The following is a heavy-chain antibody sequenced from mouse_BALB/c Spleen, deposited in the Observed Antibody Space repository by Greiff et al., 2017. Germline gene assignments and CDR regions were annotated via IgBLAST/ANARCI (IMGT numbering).Heavy chain of an antibody. Sequence: EVKLVESGGGLVKPGGSLKLSCAASGFAFSSYDMSWVRQTPEKRLEWVAYISSGGGSTYYPDTVKGRFTISRDNAKNTLYLQMSSLKSEDTAMYYCARQDGNYYFDYWGQGTTLTVSS. D-gene: IGHD2-1*01. CDR1: GFAFSSYD. CDR2: ISSGGGST. CDR3: ARQDGNYYFDY. V-gene: IGHV5-12-1*01. J-gene: IGHJ2*01.